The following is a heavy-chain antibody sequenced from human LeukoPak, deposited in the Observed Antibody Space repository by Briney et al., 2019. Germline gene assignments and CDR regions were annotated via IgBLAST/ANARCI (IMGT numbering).Heavy chain of an antibody. V-gene: IGHV4-4*08. J-gene: IGHJ5*02. CDR3: ATSYDGKTAPYDL. CDR1: NDSISSYC. D-gene: IGHD4-23*01. Sequence: PSETLSLTCTVSNDSISSYCCSWVRQPPGKGLEWIGFMCPSGRTDYNPSLKSRVTMLLDTSKNQLSMELSFLTAADTAVYYCATSYDGKTAPYDLWGHGTLVTVSS. CDR2: MCPSGRT.